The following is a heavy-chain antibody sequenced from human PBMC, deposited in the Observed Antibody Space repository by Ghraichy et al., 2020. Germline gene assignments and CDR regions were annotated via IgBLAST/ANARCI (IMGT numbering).Heavy chain of an antibody. CDR1: GGSFSGYY. Sequence: SETLSLTCAVYGGSFSGYYWSWIRQPPGKGLEWIGEINHSGSTNYNPSLKSRVTISVDTSKNQFSLKLSSVTAADTAVYYCARVRQWGRIVVVPAAPGGMDGWGQGTTVTVSS. CDR3: ARVRQWGRIVVVPAAPGGMDG. D-gene: IGHD2-2*01. J-gene: IGHJ6*02. CDR2: INHSGST. V-gene: IGHV4-34*01.